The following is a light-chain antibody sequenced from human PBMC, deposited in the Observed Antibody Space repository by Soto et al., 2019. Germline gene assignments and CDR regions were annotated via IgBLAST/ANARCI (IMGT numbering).Light chain of an antibody. Sequence: DIVMTKSPDSLAVSLGERATINCKSIHSVLYSSNNKNYLAWYQQKPGQPPKLLIYWASSRESGVPARFSGSGSGTDFTLTISSLQAEDVAVYYCQQYYSTPLTFGGGTKVDIK. CDR3: QQYYSTPLT. J-gene: IGKJ4*01. V-gene: IGKV4-1*01. CDR1: HSVLYSSNNKNY. CDR2: WAS.